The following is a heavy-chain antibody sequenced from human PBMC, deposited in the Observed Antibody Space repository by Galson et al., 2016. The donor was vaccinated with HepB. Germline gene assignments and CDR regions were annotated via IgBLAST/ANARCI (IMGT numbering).Heavy chain of an antibody. CDR2: ISSGSSAI. CDR3: TGTISATAGID. CDR1: GFTFSGYN. V-gene: IGHV3-48*04. Sequence: SLRLSCAASGFTFSGYNMDWVRQAPGKGLEWVSYISSGSSAIYYADSVKGRFTISRDNAMNSLYLHMSSLRAEDTALYYCTGTISATAGIDWGQGTLVTVSS. D-gene: IGHD6-13*01. J-gene: IGHJ4*02.